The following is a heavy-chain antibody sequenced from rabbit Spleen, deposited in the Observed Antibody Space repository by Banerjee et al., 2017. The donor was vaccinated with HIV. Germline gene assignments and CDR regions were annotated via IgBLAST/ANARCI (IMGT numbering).Heavy chain of an antibody. CDR3: ARSYTYGYGGYAYGMNL. J-gene: IGHJ4*01. Sequence: QSLEESGGDLVKPGASLTLTCTASGFSFIAGYYMCWVRQAPGKGLEWIACIYAGSSSTTYYASWAKGRFTISKTSSTTVTLQMTSLTAADTATYFCARSYTYGYGGYAYGMNLWGPGTLVTVS. CDR2: IYAGSSSTT. V-gene: IGHV1S40*01. D-gene: IGHD6-1*01. CDR1: GFSFIAGYY.